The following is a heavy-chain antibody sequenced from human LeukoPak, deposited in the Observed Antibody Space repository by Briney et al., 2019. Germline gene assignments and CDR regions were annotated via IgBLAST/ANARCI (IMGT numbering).Heavy chain of an antibody. Sequence: TPSETLSLTCTVSGGSISSYYWSWIRQPPGKGLEWIGYIYYSGSTNYNPSLKSRVTISVDTSKNQFSLKLSSVTIADTAVYYCARYLAGGPFDYWGQGTLVTVSS. V-gene: IGHV4-59*01. D-gene: IGHD2-8*02. CDR3: ARYLAGGPFDY. CDR1: GGSISSYY. CDR2: IYYSGST. J-gene: IGHJ4*02.